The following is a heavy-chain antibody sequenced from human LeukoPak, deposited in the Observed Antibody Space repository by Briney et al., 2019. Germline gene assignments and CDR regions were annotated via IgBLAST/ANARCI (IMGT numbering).Heavy chain of an antibody. D-gene: IGHD4-17*01. CDR2: ICYSGTT. Sequence: PSETLSLTCTVSGGSISSADYSWSWIRQHPGKGLEWIGYICYSGTTYYNPSLKSRLTISVDTSKNQFSLRLSSVTAADTAVYLCARKKDDGDYHIDYWGPGTLVTVSS. V-gene: IGHV4-31*03. CDR3: ARKKDDGDYHIDY. CDR1: GGSISSADYS. J-gene: IGHJ4*02.